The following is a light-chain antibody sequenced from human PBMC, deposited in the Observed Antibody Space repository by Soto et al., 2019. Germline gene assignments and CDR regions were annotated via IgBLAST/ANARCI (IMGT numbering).Light chain of an antibody. CDR2: GAS. Sequence: EIVLTQSPGTLSLSPGERATLSCRASQSVSSSYLAWYQQKPGQAPRLLIYGASSRATGIPDRFGGSGSGTDFTLAISRLEPEDFAVYYCHQYGLSPQYTLGHGTKVDIK. V-gene: IGKV3-20*01. J-gene: IGKJ3*01. CDR3: HQYGLSPQYT. CDR1: QSVSSSY.